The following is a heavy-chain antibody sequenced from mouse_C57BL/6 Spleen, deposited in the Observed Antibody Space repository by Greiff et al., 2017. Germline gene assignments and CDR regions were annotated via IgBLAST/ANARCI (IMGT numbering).Heavy chain of an antibody. Sequence: WVKQRPGQGLEWIGEIDPSDSYTNYNQKFKGKATFTVDTSSSTAYMQLSSLTSEDSAVYYCARSIYYYGSTYFDYWGQGTTLPVSS. CDR3: ARSIYYYGSTYFDY. D-gene: IGHD1-1*01. CDR2: IDPSDSYT. J-gene: IGHJ2*01. V-gene: IGHV1-50*01.